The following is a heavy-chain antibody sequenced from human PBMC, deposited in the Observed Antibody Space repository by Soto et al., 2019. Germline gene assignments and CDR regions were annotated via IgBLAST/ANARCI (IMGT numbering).Heavy chain of an antibody. CDR1: GYTFTSYA. V-gene: IGHV1-3*01. J-gene: IGHJ4*02. Sequence: ASVKVSCKASGYTFTSYAMHWVRQAPGQRLEWMGWINAGNGNTKYSQKFQGRVTITRDTSASTAYMELSSLRSEDTAVYYCARDPNYYDSSGYHGAFDYWGQGTPVTVSS. CDR3: ARDPNYYDSSGYHGAFDY. D-gene: IGHD3-22*01. CDR2: INAGNGNT.